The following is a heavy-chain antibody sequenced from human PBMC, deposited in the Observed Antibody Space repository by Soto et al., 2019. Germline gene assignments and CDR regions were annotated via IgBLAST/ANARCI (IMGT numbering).Heavy chain of an antibody. D-gene: IGHD3-10*01. CDR2: IYHSGST. CDR3: GSGSYHHDAFDI. V-gene: IGHV4-30-2*01. Sequence: SETLSLTCAVSGGSISSGGYSWSWIRQPPGKGLEWIGYIYHSGSTYYNPSLKSRVTISVDRSKNQFSLKLSSVTAADTAVYYYGSGSYHHDAFDIWGQGTMVTVSS. CDR1: GGSISSGGYS. J-gene: IGHJ3*02.